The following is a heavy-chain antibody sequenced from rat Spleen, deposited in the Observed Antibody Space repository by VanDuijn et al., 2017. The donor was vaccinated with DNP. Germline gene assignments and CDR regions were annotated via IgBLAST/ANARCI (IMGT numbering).Heavy chain of an antibody. V-gene: IGHV5-25*01. Sequence: EVQLVASGGDLVQPGRSLKLSCAASGFTFSNYDMAWVRQAPTKGLGWVASINPSGDSSYYRASVKGRFTVSRDNAKSTLYLQMDSLRSEDTANYYCARMFYGYSDYWGQGVMVTVSS. CDR3: ARMFYGYSDY. D-gene: IGHD1-9*01. CDR2: INPSGDSS. J-gene: IGHJ2*01. CDR1: GFTFSNYD.